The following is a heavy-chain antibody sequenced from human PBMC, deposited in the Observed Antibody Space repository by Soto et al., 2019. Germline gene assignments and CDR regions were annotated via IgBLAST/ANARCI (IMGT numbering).Heavy chain of an antibody. J-gene: IGHJ6*02. CDR3: ARSVFHDYGMDV. V-gene: IGHV5-10-1*01. CDR2: IDPSDSQT. D-gene: IGHD3-16*01. CDR1: GYSFAGYW. Sequence: GESLKISCKGSGYSFAGYWITWVRQMPGKGLEWMGRIDPSDSQTYYSPSFRGHVTISAAKSITTVFLQWSSLKASDTAMYYCARSVFHDYGMDVWGQGTTVTVSS.